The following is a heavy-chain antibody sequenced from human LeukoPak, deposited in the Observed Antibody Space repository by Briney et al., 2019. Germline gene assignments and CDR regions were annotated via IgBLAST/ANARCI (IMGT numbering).Heavy chain of an antibody. CDR2: IHYTGRT. V-gene: IGHV4-39*01. J-gene: IGHJ5*02. CDR3: ARQGSMTRGGYWLDP. D-gene: IGHD3-10*01. Sequence: SETLSLTCTVSGASINTTNFYWAWIRQPPGKGLESIGNIHYTGRTYSNASHNSRVTISVDTSKNQFSLKLTSVSAADTAVYYCARQGSMTRGGYWLDPWGRGTLVIVSS. CDR1: GASINTTNFY.